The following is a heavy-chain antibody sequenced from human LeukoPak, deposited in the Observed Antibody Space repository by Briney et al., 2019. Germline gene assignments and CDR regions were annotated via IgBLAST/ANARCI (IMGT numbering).Heavy chain of an antibody. D-gene: IGHD2-15*01. V-gene: IGHV4-34*01. CDR1: GGSFSGYY. J-gene: IGHJ4*02. Sequence: PSETLSLTCAVYGGSFSGYYWSWIRQPPGKGLEWIGEINHSGSTNYNPSLKSRVTISVDTSKNQFSLKLSSVTAADTAVYYCAKDPLPLYCSGGSCYSGAYFDYWGQGTLVTVSS. CDR3: AKDPLPLYCSGGSCYSGAYFDY. CDR2: INHSGST.